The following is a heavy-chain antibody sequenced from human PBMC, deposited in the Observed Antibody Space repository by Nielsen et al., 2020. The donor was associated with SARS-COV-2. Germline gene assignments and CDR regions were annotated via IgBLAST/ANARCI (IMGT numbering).Heavy chain of an antibody. Sequence: GESLKISCAASGFTFSSYDMHWVRQAPGKGLEWVAVIWSDGSDRYYADSVKGRFIISRDNSKNTLYLQMNSLRVDDTAVYFCARGTGSVAGTIDYWGQGTQVTVSS. CDR1: GFTFSSYD. V-gene: IGHV3-33*01. CDR2: IWSDGSDR. D-gene: IGHD6-19*01. J-gene: IGHJ4*02. CDR3: ARGTGSVAGTIDY.